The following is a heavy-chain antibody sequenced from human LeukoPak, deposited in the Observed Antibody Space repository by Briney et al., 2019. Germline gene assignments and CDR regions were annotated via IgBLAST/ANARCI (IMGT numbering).Heavy chain of an antibody. D-gene: IGHD6-19*01. CDR3: ARGWNSGWYFGY. CDR1: GGSFSGYY. V-gene: IGHV4-34*01. CDR2: INHSGST. J-gene: IGHJ4*02. Sequence: SETLSLTCAVYGGSFSGYYWSWIRQPPGKGLEWVGEINHSGSTNYNPSLKSRVTISVDTSKNQFSLKLSSVTAADTAVYYCARGWNSGWYFGYWGQGTLVTVSS.